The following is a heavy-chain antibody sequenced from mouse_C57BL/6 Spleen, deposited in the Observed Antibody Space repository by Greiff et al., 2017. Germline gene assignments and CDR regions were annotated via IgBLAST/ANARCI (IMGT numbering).Heavy chain of an antibody. CDR2: ISSGGSYT. V-gene: IGHV5-6*01. CDR3: ARHDGYYSMDY. Sequence: EVKVVESGGDLVKPGGSLKLSCAASGFTFSSYGMSWVRQTPDKRLEWVAPISSGGSYTYYPDSVKGRFTISRDNAKNTLYLQMSSLKSEDTAMYYCARHDGYYSMDYWGQGTSVTVSS. J-gene: IGHJ4*01. CDR1: GFTFSSYG. D-gene: IGHD2-3*01.